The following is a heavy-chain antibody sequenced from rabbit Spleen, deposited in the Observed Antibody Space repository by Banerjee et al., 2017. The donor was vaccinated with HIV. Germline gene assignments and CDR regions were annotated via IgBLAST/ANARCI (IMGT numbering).Heavy chain of an antibody. CDR2: IDSGFGGTT. V-gene: IGHV1S40*01. Sequence: QSLEESGGGLVQPEGSLALTCKASGFSFSSSDYICWVRQAPGKGLEWISCIDSGFGGTTYYASWAKGRFTISKTSSTTVTLQMTSLTAADTATYFCARGGGLWGQGNLVTVS. CDR3: ARGGGL. J-gene: IGHJ3*01. CDR1: GFSFSSSDY.